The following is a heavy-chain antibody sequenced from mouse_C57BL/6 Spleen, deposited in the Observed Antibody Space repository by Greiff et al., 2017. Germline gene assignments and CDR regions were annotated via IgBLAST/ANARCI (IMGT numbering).Heavy chain of an antibody. V-gene: IGHV1-55*01. CDR1: GYTFTSYW. CDR2: IYPGSGST. Sequence: QVQLQQPGAELVKPGASVKLSCKASGYTFTSYWMHWVKQRPGQGLEWIGDIYPGSGSTNYNEKFKSKATLTVDTSSSTAYMQLSSLTSEDSAVYYCALLYMAYWGQGTLVTVSA. D-gene: IGHD2-12*01. J-gene: IGHJ3*01. CDR3: ALLYMAY.